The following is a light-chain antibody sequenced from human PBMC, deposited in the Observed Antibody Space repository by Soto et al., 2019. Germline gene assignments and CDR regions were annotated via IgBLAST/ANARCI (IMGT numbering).Light chain of an antibody. CDR2: AAS. J-gene: IGKJ4*01. Sequence: DIQMTQSPSSLSASVGDRVTITFRASQGISSWLAWYQQKPGKAAKILIYAASSLQSGVPSRFSGTRSGKDVTLTISSLQPEDFSTYYCQQTNSFPLTFGGGTKVEIK. V-gene: IGKV1-12*01. CDR1: QGISSW. CDR3: QQTNSFPLT.